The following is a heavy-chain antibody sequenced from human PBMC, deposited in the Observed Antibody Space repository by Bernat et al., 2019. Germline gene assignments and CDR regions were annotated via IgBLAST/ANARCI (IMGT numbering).Heavy chain of an antibody. CDR2: ISSSGSTI. V-gene: IGHV3-48*03. Sequence: EVQLVESGGGLVQPGGSLRLSCAASGFTFSSYEMNWVHQAPGKGLEWVSYISSSGSTIYYADSVKGRFTISRDNAKNSLYLQMNSLRAEDTAGYYCARDSLGYCSGGSCYSVYWGQGTLVTVSS. CDR1: GFTFSSYE. CDR3: ARDSLGYCSGGSCYSVY. J-gene: IGHJ4*02. D-gene: IGHD2-15*01.